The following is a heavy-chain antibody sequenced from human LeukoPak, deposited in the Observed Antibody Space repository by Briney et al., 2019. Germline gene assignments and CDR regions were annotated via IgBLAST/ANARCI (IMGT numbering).Heavy chain of an antibody. V-gene: IGHV4-34*01. J-gene: IGHJ4*02. Sequence: NPSETLSLTCAVYGGSFSGYYWSWIRQPPGKGLEWIGEINHSGSTNYNPSLKSRVTISVDTSKNQFSLKLNSVTAADTAVYYCAREIYASGTVHFDYWGQGTLVTVSS. CDR3: AREIYASGTVHFDY. CDR1: GGSFSGYY. CDR2: INHSGST. D-gene: IGHD3-10*01.